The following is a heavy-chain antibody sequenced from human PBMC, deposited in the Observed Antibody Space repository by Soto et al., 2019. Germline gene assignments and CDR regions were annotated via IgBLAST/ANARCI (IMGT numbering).Heavy chain of an antibody. CDR1: GGSFSGYY. CDR3: ARSVAGTVIIYYYGMDV. D-gene: IGHD6-13*01. Sequence: SETLSLTCAVYGGSFSGYYWSWIRQPPGKGLEWVWEINHSGSNNYNPSLKSRVTISVDTPKNQFTLKLSSVTAADTAVYYCARSVAGTVIIYYYGMDVWGQGTTVTVSS. CDR2: INHSGSN. J-gene: IGHJ6*02. V-gene: IGHV4-34*01.